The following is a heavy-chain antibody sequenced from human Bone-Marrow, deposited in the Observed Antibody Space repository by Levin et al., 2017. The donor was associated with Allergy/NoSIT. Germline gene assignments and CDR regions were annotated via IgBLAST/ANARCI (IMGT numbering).Heavy chain of an antibody. CDR2: IIPRFGRV. Sequence: SVKVSCKASGGTLSSNPISWVRQAPGQGLEWMGGIIPRFGRVDYAQKFQGRVTITADESTSTTYVELTSLRSEDTATYYCARGPFCGGDCYSAFKNWGQGSLVTVSS. D-gene: IGHD2-21*02. CDR3: ARGPFCGGDCYSAFKN. V-gene: IGHV1-69*13. CDR1: GGTLSSNP. J-gene: IGHJ4*02.